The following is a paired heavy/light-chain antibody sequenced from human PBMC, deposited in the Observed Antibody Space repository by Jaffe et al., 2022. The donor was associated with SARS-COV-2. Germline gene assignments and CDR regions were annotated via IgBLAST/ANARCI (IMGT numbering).Heavy chain of an antibody. CDR1: GYSFTNYW. D-gene: IGHD5-12*01. CDR2: VYPADSDT. CDR3: ARRRRLSGYTGYHNVFDV. J-gene: IGHJ3*01. Sequence: EVQLVQSGAEVKKPGESLKISCKGSGYSFTNYWIAWVRQMPGKGLEWMGIVYPADSDTTYSPSFQGQVTISADKSINTAYLQWSSLKASNTAMYYCARRRRLSGYTGYHNVFDVWGQGTMVTVSS. V-gene: IGHV5-51*01.
Light chain of an antibody. CDR3: QQFDNFSIFT. CDR2: DAS. J-gene: IGKJ3*01. V-gene: IGKV1-33*01. Sequence: DIQMTQSPSSLSASVGDRVIITCQASQDISNSLNWYQQKPGKAPKLLIYDASNLETGVPSRFSGSRSGTDFTFTISSLQPEDIATYYCQQFDNFSIFTFGPGTKVDIK. CDR1: QDISNS.